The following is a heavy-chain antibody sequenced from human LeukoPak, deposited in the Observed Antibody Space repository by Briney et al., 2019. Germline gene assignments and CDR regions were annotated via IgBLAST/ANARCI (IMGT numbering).Heavy chain of an antibody. Sequence: SETLSLTCTVSGGSISSYSWSWVRQPPGKGLEWIGSIYTSESTNSNPSLKSRVTISVDTSKSQFSLKLSSVTAADTAVYYCARQAYCGADCYSLDYWGQGNPGHRLL. D-gene: IGHD2-21*02. J-gene: IGHJ4*02. CDR2: IYTSEST. CDR3: ARQAYCGADCYSLDY. CDR1: GGSISSYS. V-gene: IGHV4-4*09.